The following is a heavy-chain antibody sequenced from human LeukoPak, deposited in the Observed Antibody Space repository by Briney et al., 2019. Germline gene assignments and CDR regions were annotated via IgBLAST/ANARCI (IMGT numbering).Heavy chain of an antibody. Sequence: ASVKVSCKASGYTFTGYYMHWVRQAPGQGLEWMGWINPNSGGTNYAQKFQGRVTMTRDTSISTAYMELSRLRSDDTAVYYCARVYYGSGSPNWFDPWGQGTLVTVSS. CDR1: GYTFTGYY. J-gene: IGHJ5*02. CDR2: INPNSGGT. V-gene: IGHV1-2*02. D-gene: IGHD3-10*01. CDR3: ARVYYGSGSPNWFDP.